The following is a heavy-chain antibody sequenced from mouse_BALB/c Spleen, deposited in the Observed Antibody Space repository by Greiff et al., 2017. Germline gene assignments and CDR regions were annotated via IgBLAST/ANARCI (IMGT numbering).Heavy chain of an antibody. D-gene: IGHD2-10*01. J-gene: IGHJ4*01. Sequence: VHLVESGPGLVAPSQSLSITCTVSGFSLTSYGVHWVRQPPGKGLEWLGVIWAGGSTNYNSALMSRLSISKDNSKSQVFLKMNSLQTDDTAMYYCAIPTSRGAMDYWGQGTSVTVSS. V-gene: IGHV2-9*02. CDR2: IWAGGST. CDR1: GFSLTSYG. CDR3: AIPTSRGAMDY.